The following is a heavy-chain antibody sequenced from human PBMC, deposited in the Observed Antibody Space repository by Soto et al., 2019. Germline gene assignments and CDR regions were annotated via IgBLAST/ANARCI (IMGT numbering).Heavy chain of an antibody. Sequence: SETLSLTCTVSGGSISSYYWSWIRQPPGKGLEWIGYIYYSGSTNYNPSLKSRVTISVDTSKNQFSLKLSSVTAADTAVYYCARDRRSDYDRYYYYYGMDVWGQGTTVTVSS. V-gene: IGHV4-59*01. CDR2: IYYSGST. J-gene: IGHJ6*02. CDR1: GGSISSYY. CDR3: ARDRRSDYDRYYYYYGMDV. D-gene: IGHD5-12*01.